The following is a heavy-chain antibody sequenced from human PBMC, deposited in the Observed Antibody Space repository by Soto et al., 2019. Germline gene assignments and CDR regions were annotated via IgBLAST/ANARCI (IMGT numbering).Heavy chain of an antibody. CDR2: IFSNDEK. V-gene: IGHV2-26*01. CDR3: ARILAHPSYDY. J-gene: IGHJ4*02. Sequence: QVTLKESGPVLLKPTETLTLTCTVSGFSRSNARMGVSWIRQPPGKALEWLAHIFSNDEKSYSTSLKSRLTTPTDTSKSHVALTMTNIDPVDTATYYCARILAHPSYDYWGQGTLVTVSS. D-gene: IGHD3-16*01. CDR1: GFSRSNARMG.